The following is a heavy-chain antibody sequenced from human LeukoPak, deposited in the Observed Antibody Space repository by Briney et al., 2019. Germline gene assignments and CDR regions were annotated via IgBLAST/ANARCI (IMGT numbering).Heavy chain of an antibody. V-gene: IGHV3-30*18. D-gene: IGHD3-10*01. CDR3: AKLPTGLTMVRGVGEIDY. CDR1: GFTFSSYG. J-gene: IGHJ4*02. CDR2: ISYDGSNK. Sequence: PGGSLRLSCAASGFTFSSYGMHWVRQAPGKGLEWVAVISYDGSNKYYADSVKGRFTISRDNSKNTLYLQMNSLRAEDTAVYYCAKLPTGLTMVRGVGEIDYWGQGTLVTVSS.